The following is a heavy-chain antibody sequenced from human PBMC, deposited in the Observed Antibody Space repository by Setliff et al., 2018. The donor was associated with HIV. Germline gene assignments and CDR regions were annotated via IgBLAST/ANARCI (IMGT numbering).Heavy chain of an antibody. V-gene: IGHV4-61*02. Sequence: SETLSLTCTVSGGSISSGSYYWSWIRQPAGKGLEWIGRIYTSGSTNYNPSLKSRVTISVDTSKNQFSLKLSSVTAADTAVYYCARAPGIAAAGTIFDYWGQGTLVTVS. J-gene: IGHJ4*02. CDR3: ARAPGIAAAGTIFDY. CDR2: IYTSGST. D-gene: IGHD6-13*01. CDR1: GGSISSGSYY.